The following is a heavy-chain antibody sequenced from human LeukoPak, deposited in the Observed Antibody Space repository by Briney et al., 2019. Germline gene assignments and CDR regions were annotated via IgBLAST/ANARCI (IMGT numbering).Heavy chain of an antibody. CDR1: GFTFSTYW. Sequence: HSGGSLRLSCAASGFTFSTYWMHWVRQAPGKGLVWVSRINSDWSSTSYADSVKGRFTISRDNAKNTLYLQMNSLRAEDTAVYYCARVGPGVLAAFDIWGQGTMVTVSS. CDR3: ARVGPGVLAAFDI. J-gene: IGHJ3*02. V-gene: IGHV3-74*01. D-gene: IGHD1-14*01. CDR2: INSDWSST.